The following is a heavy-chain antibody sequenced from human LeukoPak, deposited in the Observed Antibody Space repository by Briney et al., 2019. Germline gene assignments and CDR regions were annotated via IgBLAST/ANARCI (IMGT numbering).Heavy chain of an antibody. CDR1: GYTFTSYD. Sequence: GASVKVSCKASGYTFTSYDINWVRQATGQGLEWMGWMNPNSGNTGYAQKFQGRVTITRNTSISTAYMELSSLRSEDTAVYYCARWGAAAGTVDYWGQGTLVTVSS. J-gene: IGHJ4*02. CDR3: ARWGAAAGTVDY. CDR2: MNPNSGNT. D-gene: IGHD6-13*01. V-gene: IGHV1-8*01.